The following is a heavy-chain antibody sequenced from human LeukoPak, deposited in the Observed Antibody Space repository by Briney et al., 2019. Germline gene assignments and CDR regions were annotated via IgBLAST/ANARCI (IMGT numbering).Heavy chain of an antibody. V-gene: IGHV3-7*01. CDR1: GFTLSNYW. CDR3: ARDQTPFY. Sequence: PGGSLRLSCAASGFTLSNYWMTWVREARGKGGEGVANIKQDGSENYYLDCVRGRFTISRDNAKSSMWLQMHRLRDEDTAVYYCARDQTPFYWGQGALVTVSS. D-gene: IGHD2-15*01. CDR2: IKQDGSEN. J-gene: IGHJ4*02.